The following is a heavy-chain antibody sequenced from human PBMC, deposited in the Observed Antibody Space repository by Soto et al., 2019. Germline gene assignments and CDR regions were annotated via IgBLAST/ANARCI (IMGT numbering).Heavy chain of an antibody. CDR1: GGSISSYY. V-gene: IGHV4-59*01. CDR2: IYYSGST. Sequence: PSETLSLTCTVSGGSISSYYWSWIRQPPGKGLEWIGYIYYSGSTNYNPSLKSRVTISVDTSKNQFSLKLSSVTAADTAVYYCARADHINYAAFYYYMDVWGKGTTVTVSS. J-gene: IGHJ6*03. CDR3: ARADHINYAAFYYYMDV. D-gene: IGHD4-4*01.